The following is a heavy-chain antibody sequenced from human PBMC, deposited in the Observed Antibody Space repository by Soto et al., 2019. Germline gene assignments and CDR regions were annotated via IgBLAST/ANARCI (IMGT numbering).Heavy chain of an antibody. CDR3: AKPYCISTSCYRDTTDY. CDR2: ISGSGGST. CDR1: GFTFSSYA. Sequence: GGSLRLSCAASGFTFSSYAMSWVRQAPGKGLEWVSAISGSGGSTYYADSVKGRFTISRDNSKNTLYLQMNSLRAEDTAVYYCAKPYCISTSCYRDTTDYWGQGTLVTVSS. J-gene: IGHJ4*02. V-gene: IGHV3-23*01. D-gene: IGHD2-2*01.